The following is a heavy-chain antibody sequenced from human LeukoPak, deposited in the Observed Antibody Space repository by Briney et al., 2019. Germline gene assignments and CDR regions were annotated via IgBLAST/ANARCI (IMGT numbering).Heavy chain of an antibody. CDR2: INPNSGVT. Sequence: ASVKVSCKTSGYSFTGNQIHWVRQAPGQGLEWMGWINPNSGVTNYAQKFQGRVTMTRDTSISTAYMDLSRLRSDDTAVYYCARDRTTMIRGIYPGDYWGQGTLVTVSS. J-gene: IGHJ4*02. CDR1: GYSFTGNQ. V-gene: IGHV1-2*02. CDR3: ARDRTTMIRGIYPGDY. D-gene: IGHD3-10*01.